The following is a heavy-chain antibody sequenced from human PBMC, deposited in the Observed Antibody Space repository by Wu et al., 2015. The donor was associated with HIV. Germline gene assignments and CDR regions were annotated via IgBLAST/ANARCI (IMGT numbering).Heavy chain of an antibody. V-gene: IGHV1-18*01. D-gene: IGHD3-10*01. Sequence: QIQLMQSGAEVKKPGASVKVSCKASGYTFTNFGISWVRRAPGQGLEWMGWINAYNGNTNYAQKLQGRVTMTTDTSTGTAYMELRSLRSDDTALYYCARDYYGSGSYFDYWGQGTLVTVSS. CDR2: INAYNGNT. CDR3: ARDYYGSGSYFDY. J-gene: IGHJ4*02. CDR1: GYTFTNFG.